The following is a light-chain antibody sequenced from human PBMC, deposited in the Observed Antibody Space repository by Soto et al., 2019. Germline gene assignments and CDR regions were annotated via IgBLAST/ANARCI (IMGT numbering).Light chain of an antibody. V-gene: IGKV1-9*01. CDR3: QQLYTLPFT. CDR1: RGISSY. J-gene: IGKJ5*01. CDR2: SAS. Sequence: IQLTQSPPSLSASVGDRVTITCQASRGISSYLAWYQQKPGKPPKLLVYSASTLQSGVPSRFSGSGSGTEFTLTISGLLPEDFAAYHCQQLYTLPFTFGQGTRLEIK.